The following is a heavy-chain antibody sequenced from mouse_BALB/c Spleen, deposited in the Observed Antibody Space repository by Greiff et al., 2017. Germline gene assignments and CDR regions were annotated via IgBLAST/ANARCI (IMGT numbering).Heavy chain of an antibody. D-gene: IGHD1-1*01. CDR2: ISSGSSTI. Sequence: DVQLVESGGGLVQPGGSRKLSCAASGFTFSSFGMHWVRQAPEKGLEWVAYISSGSSTIYYADTVKGRFTISRDNPKNTLFLQMTSLRSEDTAMYYCANDYYGSSTGYFDVWGAGTTVTVSS. V-gene: IGHV5-17*02. CDR3: ANDYYGSSTGYFDV. CDR1: GFTFSSFG. J-gene: IGHJ1*01.